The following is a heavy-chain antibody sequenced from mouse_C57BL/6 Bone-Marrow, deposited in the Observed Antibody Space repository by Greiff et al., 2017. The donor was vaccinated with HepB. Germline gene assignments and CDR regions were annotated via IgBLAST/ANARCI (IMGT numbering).Heavy chain of an antibody. CDR1: GFSLTSYG. Sequence: VMLVESGPGLVQPSQSLSITCTVSGFSLTSYGVHWVRQSPGKGLEWLGVIWSGGSTDYNAAFISRLSISKDNSKSQVFFKMNSLQADDTAIYYCARRGLRSYYAMDYWGQGTSVTVSS. V-gene: IGHV2-2*01. D-gene: IGHD1-1*01. CDR3: ARRGLRSYYAMDY. J-gene: IGHJ4*01. CDR2: IWSGGST.